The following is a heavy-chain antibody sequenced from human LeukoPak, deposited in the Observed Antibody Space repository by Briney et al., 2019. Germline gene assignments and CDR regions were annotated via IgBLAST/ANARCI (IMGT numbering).Heavy chain of an antibody. CDR1: GFTLHDYA. CDR2: ISWNSGSI. J-gene: IGHJ6*02. D-gene: IGHD1-14*01. Sequence: PGGSLRLSCAASGFTLHDYAMHWVRQAPGKGLEWVSGISWNSGSIGYAGSVKGRFTISRDNAKNSLYLQMNSLRAEDTALYYCAKDIITYGMDVWGQGTTVTVSS. CDR3: AKDIITYGMDV. V-gene: IGHV3-9*01.